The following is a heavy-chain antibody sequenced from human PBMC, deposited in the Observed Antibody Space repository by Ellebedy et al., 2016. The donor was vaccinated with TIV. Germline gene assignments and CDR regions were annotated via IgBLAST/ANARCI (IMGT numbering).Heavy chain of an antibody. D-gene: IGHD3-10*01. CDR1: GFTFSIYA. V-gene: IGHV3-23*01. CDR2: IRGIGDRS. J-gene: IGHJ4*02. Sequence: PGGSLRLSCAASGFTFSIYAMSWVRPAPGKGPEWVSAIRGIGDRSYYGDSVRGRIIISRDNSKNIVYLELNSLRPEEPAVYDCAKGFGLRSQYIIPFEYWGQGTLVTVSS. CDR3: AKGFGLRSQYIIPFEY.